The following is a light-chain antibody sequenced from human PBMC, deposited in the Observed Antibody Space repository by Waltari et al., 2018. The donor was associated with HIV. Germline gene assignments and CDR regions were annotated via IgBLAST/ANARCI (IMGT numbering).Light chain of an antibody. CDR2: GAT. CDR3: QQYNELPQT. Sequence: EIVMTQSPDTLSVSPGDSATLSCRASQSVGGNLAWYQVRPGQTPSLLIYGATSRTTGFPARFSGRGSGTEFTLTISGLQSEDFAIYYCQQYNELPQTFGQGTRV. V-gene: IGKV3-15*01. J-gene: IGKJ1*01. CDR1: QSVGGN.